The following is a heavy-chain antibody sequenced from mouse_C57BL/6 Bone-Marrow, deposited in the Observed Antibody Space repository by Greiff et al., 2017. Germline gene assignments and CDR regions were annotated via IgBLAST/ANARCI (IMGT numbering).Heavy chain of an antibody. J-gene: IGHJ2*01. V-gene: IGHV5-6*01. CDR1: GFTFSSYG. CDR2: ISSGGSYT. D-gene: IGHD1-1*02. Sequence: EVQLVESGGDLVKPGGSLKLSCAASGFTFSSYGMSWVRQTPDKRLEWVATISSGGSYTYYPDSVKGRFTISRDNAKNTLYLQMSSLKSEDTAMYYCARSTIYYYAMDYWGQGTTLTVSS. CDR3: ARSTIYYYAMDY.